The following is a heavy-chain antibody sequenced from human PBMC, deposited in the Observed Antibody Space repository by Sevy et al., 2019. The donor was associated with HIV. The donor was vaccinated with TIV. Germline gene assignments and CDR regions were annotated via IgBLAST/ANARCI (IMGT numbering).Heavy chain of an antibody. CDR1: GFTFRDAW. CDR2: IKSKTDRATR. CDR3: AAGLGASDFDY. J-gene: IGHJ4*02. Sequence: GGSLRLSCATSGFTFRDAWMSWVRQAPGKGLEWVGRIKSKTDRATRAFAAPVRGRFAISRDDSKNMLYLQMDDLKTEDTAVYYCAAGLGASDFDYWGRGIMVTVSS. D-gene: IGHD1-26*01. V-gene: IGHV3-15*01.